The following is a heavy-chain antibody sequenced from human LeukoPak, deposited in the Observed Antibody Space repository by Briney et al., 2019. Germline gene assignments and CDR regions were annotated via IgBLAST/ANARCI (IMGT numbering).Heavy chain of an antibody. Sequence: SETLSLTCTVSGGSISSYYWSWIRQPPGKGLEWIGYIYYSGSTNYNPSLKSRVTISVDTSKNQFSLKLSSVTAADTAAYYCARYSSGFSFGYWGQGTLVTVSS. CDR3: ARYSSGFSFGY. D-gene: IGHD2-15*01. CDR1: GGSISSYY. CDR2: IYYSGST. J-gene: IGHJ4*02. V-gene: IGHV4-59*01.